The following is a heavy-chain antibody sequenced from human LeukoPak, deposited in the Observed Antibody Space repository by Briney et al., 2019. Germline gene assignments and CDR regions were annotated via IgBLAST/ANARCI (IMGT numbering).Heavy chain of an antibody. J-gene: IGHJ3*02. Sequence: SETLSLTCTVSGGSISNYYWSWIRQPPGKGLEWIGYIYYSGSTNYNPSLKSRVTISVDTSKNQFSLKLSSVTAADTAVYYCARVSAEGAFDIWGQGTMVTVSS. CDR1: GGSISNYY. V-gene: IGHV4-59*08. CDR3: ARVSAEGAFDI. CDR2: IYYSGST.